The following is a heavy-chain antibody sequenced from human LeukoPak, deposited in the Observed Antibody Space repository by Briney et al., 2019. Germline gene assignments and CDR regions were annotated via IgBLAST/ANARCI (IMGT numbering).Heavy chain of an antibody. Sequence: GGSLRLSCAASGFTVNSNYMSWVRQAPGKGLEWVSVIHSGGNTYYADSVKGRFTISRDNPRNTLYLLMNSLRAEDTAVYYCAREVSYRSSWYLDYWGQEPWSPSPQ. J-gene: IGHJ4*01. V-gene: IGHV3-53*01. CDR3: AREVSYRSSWYLDY. D-gene: IGHD6-13*01. CDR2: IHSGGNT. CDR1: GFTVNSNY.